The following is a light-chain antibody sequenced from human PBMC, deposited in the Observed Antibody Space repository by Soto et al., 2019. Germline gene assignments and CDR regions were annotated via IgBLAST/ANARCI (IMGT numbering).Light chain of an antibody. V-gene: IGKV3-15*01. CDR1: QSVHSD. J-gene: IGKJ4*01. CDR3: RQYTNCPPLT. Sequence: EIVMTQSPATLSVSPGEGATLSCRASQSVHSDLAWYQQKPGQAPRLLLYDASTRATGIQARLSGRGSGAEFPLTISSLPSEDVAVYYWRQYTNCPPLTFGGGTKVEIK. CDR2: DAS.